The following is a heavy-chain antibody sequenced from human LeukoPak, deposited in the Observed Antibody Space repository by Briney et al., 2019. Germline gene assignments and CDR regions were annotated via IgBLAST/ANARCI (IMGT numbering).Heavy chain of an antibody. J-gene: IGHJ4*02. D-gene: IGHD6-19*01. CDR2: IYHSGST. V-gene: IGHV4-38-2*01. CDR3: ARSLAVVGSSAY. CDR1: GYSIISGYI. Sequence: PSETLSLTCSVSGYSIISGYIWGSIRQPPGKGLEWIGSIYHSGSTYYNPSLKSRVTISVDTSKNQFSLKLSSVTAADTAVYYCARSLAVVGSSAYWGQGTLVTVSS.